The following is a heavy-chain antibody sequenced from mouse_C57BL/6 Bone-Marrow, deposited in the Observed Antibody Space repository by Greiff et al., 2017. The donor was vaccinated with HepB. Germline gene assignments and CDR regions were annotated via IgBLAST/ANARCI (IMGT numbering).Heavy chain of an antibody. D-gene: IGHD1-1*01. Sequence: ESGPGLVKPSQSLSLTCSVTGYSITSGYYWNWIRQFPGNKLEWMGYISYDGSNNYNPSLKNRISITRDTSKNKFFLKLNSVTTEDTATYYCARCYGSREDYWGQGTSVTVSS. CDR1: GYSITSGYY. CDR2: ISYDGSN. CDR3: ARCYGSREDY. V-gene: IGHV3-6*01. J-gene: IGHJ4*01.